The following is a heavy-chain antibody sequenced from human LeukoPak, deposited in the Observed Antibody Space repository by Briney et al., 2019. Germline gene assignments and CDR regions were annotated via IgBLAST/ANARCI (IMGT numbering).Heavy chain of an antibody. CDR1: GFNLNTKW. Sequence: PGGSLRLTCEASGFNLNTKWMTWVRQAPGKGLEWVANINQDGSEKYYVDSVQGRFPISRDNGEKSLYLAMTGLMVADTAVYYCAAHTSDYWGQGALVAVSS. CDR3: AAHTSDY. CDR2: INQDGSEK. V-gene: IGHV3-7*01. J-gene: IGHJ4*02. D-gene: IGHD2-2*01.